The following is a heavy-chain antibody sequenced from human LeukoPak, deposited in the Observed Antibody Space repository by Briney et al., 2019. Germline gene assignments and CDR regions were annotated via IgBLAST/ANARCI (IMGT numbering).Heavy chain of an antibody. CDR1: GGSISSSSYY. CDR2: IYYSGST. CDR3: ARDRYRSFDY. Sequence: SETLSLTCTVSGGSISSSSYYWGWIRQPPGKGLEWIGSIYYSGSTYYNPSLKSRVTISVDTSKNQFSLKLSSVTAADTAVYYCARDRYRSFDYWGQGTLVTVSS. J-gene: IGHJ4*02. V-gene: IGHV4-39*02. D-gene: IGHD3-16*02.